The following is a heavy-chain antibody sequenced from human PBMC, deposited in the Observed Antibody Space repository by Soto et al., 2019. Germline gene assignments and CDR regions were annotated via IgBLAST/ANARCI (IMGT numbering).Heavy chain of an antibody. V-gene: IGHV1-2*02. CDR1: GYTFIGYY. J-gene: IGHJ3*02. Sequence: ASVKVSCRASGYTFIGYYMHGVRQVPGQGLEWLGWINPNSGATIYAQKFQGRVTMTRDTSINTAYMELSRLRSDDTAVYYCARESYYDILTRHSRNAFDIFGQGTMVPFSS. CDR3: ARESYYDILTRHSRNAFDI. CDR2: INPNSGAT. D-gene: IGHD3-9*01.